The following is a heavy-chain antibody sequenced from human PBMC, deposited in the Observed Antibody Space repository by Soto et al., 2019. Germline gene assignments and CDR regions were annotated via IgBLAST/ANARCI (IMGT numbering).Heavy chain of an antibody. J-gene: IGHJ4*02. CDR1: GFTLRSYG. V-gene: IGHV3-30*18. CDR3: AKDFYPLVVVTYYFDY. D-gene: IGHD2-21*02. CDR2: ISYDGSNK. Sequence: GGSLGISCTASGFTLRSYGMHWVRQAPGKGLEWVGVISYDGSNKYYADSVKGRITLSRDNSKNMLYLQMNSLRAEDTAVYYCAKDFYPLVVVTYYFDYWGQGALVTVSS.